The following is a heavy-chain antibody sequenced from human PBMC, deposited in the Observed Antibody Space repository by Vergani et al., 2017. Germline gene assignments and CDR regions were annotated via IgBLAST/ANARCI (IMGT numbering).Heavy chain of an antibody. CDR1: GFRFREHG. V-gene: IGHV3-23*01. D-gene: IGHD2/OR15-2a*01. CDR3: ANSVIAGNVGVAYFGMDV. J-gene: IGHJ6*02. CDR2: ISGHDHRT. Sequence: EVQLLESGGGSVQPGESLRLPCVASGFRFREHGMNWVRQAPGKGLEWVSGISGHDHRTLYADCVKGRFTISRDKSQNTVNLQMNSLRTEDTAVYFCANSVIAGNVGVAYFGMDVWGRGTTVTVSS.